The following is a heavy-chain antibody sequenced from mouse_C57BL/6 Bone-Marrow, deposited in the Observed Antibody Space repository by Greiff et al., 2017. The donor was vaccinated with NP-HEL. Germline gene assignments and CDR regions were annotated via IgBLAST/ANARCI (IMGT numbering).Heavy chain of an antibody. CDR3: ARDPYAMDY. CDR1: GYTFTSYW. V-gene: IGHV1-50*01. J-gene: IGHJ4*01. Sequence: QVQLQQPGAELVKPGASVKLSCKASGYTFTSYWMQWVNQRPGQGLEWIGEIDPSDSYTNYNQKFKGKATLTVDTSSSTAYMQLSSLTSEDSAVDYCARDPYAMDYGGQGTSVTGSS. CDR2: IDPSDSYT.